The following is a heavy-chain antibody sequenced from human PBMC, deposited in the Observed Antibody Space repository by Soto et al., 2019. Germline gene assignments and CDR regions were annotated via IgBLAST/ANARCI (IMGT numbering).Heavy chain of an antibody. D-gene: IGHD4-17*01. J-gene: IGHJ2*01. Sequence: QDQLVQSGAGVTTPGPPVKVSCKASGGPFTSLPFRWWRQPPGQGLEWMGRTIPALGTAPSAQKFQGRVTMTADESATTVYMELNSLRSEDTAVYYCARPDFGDYWYFDLWGRGTLVTVSS. CDR2: TIPALGTA. CDR3: ARPDFGDYWYFDL. V-gene: IGHV1-69*08. CDR1: GGPFTSLP.